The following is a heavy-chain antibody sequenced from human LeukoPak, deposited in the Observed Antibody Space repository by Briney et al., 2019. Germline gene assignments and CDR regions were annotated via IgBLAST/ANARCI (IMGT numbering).Heavy chain of an antibody. Sequence: WASVKVSCKASGGTFSSYAISWVRQAPGQGIEWMGGIIPIFATANYAQKFQGRVTITADESTSTAYMELSSLRSEDTAVYYCARDRRPYGSHTGGGWFDPWGQGTLVTVSS. CDR2: IIPIFATA. CDR3: ARDRRPYGSHTGGGWFDP. J-gene: IGHJ5*02. D-gene: IGHD3-10*01. CDR1: GGTFSSYA. V-gene: IGHV1-69*13.